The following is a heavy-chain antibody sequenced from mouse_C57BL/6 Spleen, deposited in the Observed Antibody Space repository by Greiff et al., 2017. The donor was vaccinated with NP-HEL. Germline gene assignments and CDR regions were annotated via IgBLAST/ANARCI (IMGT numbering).Heavy chain of an antibody. J-gene: IGHJ4*01. D-gene: IGHD2-3*01. CDR2: INPNNGGT. CDR1: GYTFTDYY. V-gene: IGHV1-26*01. Sequence: VQLQQSGPELVKPGASVKISCKASGYTFTDYYMNWVKQSHGKSLEWIGDINPNNGGTSYNQKFKGKATLTVDKSSSTAYMELRSLTSEDSAVYYCARRRMVRGAMDYWGQGTSVTVSS. CDR3: ARRRMVRGAMDY.